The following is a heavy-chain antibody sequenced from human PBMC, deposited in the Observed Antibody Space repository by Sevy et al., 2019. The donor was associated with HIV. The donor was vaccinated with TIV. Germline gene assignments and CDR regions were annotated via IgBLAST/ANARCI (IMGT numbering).Heavy chain of an antibody. D-gene: IGHD6-13*01. Sequence: SETLSLTCTVSGGSISSYYWSWIRQPPGKGLEWIGYIYYSGSTNYNPSLKSRVTISVDTSKNQFSLKLSTVTAAETAVYYCARGIDSPANPREAPKGREAGTLDYYGMDVWGQGTTVTVSS. J-gene: IGHJ6*02. CDR3: ARGIDSPANPREAPKGREAGTLDYYGMDV. CDR1: GGSISSYY. V-gene: IGHV4-59*01. CDR2: IYYSGST.